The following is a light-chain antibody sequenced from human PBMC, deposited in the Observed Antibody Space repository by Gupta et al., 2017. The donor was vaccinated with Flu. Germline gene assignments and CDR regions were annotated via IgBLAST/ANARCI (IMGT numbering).Light chain of an antibody. Sequence: DIVMTQSPDPLAVSLGERATIHCKSSQSLLYSSSNKNYLAWYQQKPRQPPKLLIYWASARESGVPDRFSGSGSGTDFTLTINGLQAEDVAVYYCQQYYSAPNTFGQGTRLE. CDR1: QSLLYSSSNKNY. CDR3: QQYYSAPNT. CDR2: WAS. V-gene: IGKV4-1*01. J-gene: IGKJ5*01.